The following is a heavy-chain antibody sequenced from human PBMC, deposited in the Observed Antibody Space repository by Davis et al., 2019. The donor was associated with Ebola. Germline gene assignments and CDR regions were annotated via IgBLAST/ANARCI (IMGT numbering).Heavy chain of an antibody. J-gene: IGHJ4*02. Sequence: MPSETLSLTCTVSGGSISSSSYYWGWIRQPPGKGLEWIGSIYYSGSTNYNPSLKSRVTISVDTSKNQFSLKLSSVTAADTAVYYCARDKGGSYYPFDYWGQGALVTVSS. D-gene: IGHD1-26*01. V-gene: IGHV4-39*07. CDR2: IYYSGST. CDR3: ARDKGGSYYPFDY. CDR1: GGSISSSSYY.